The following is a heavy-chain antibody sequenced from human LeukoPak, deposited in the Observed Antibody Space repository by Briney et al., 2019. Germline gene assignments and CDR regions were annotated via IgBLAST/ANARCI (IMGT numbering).Heavy chain of an antibody. J-gene: IGHJ2*01. Sequence: GGSLRLSCAASGFTFRNYWMGWVRQAPGKGLEWVANTKPDGSAEYYADSVKGRFTISRDNSKNTLYLQMNSLRAEDTAVYYCAKPRPRYCSSTSCGYFELWGRGTLVTVSS. CDR1: GFTFRNYW. CDR3: AKPRPRYCSSTSCGYFEL. D-gene: IGHD2-2*01. V-gene: IGHV3-7*01. CDR2: TKPDGSAE.